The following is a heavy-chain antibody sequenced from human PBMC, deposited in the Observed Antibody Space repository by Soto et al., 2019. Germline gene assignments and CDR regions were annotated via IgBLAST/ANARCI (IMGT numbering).Heavy chain of an antibody. CDR1: GFTLSDHY. CDR2: SRDKASSYTT. CDR3: ARGPPGPEAFDL. V-gene: IGHV3-72*01. Sequence: EVQLVESGGGLVQPGGSLRLSCAASGFTLSDHYMDWVRQAPGKGLEWVGRSRDKASSYTTLYAASVKGRFTISRDDSKNALYLQMNSLKTEDTAVYYCARGPPGPEAFDLWGQGTMVTVSS. J-gene: IGHJ3*01. D-gene: IGHD3-10*01.